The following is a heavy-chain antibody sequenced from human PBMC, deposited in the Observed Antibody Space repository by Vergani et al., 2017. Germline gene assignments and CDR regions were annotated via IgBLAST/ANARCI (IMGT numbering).Heavy chain of an antibody. J-gene: IGHJ4*02. CDR1: GFTFSSYG. CDR2: ISYDGSNK. V-gene: IGHV3-30*18. D-gene: IGHD3-10*01. CDR3: AKAGYYGSGSYYNGVLGYYFDY. Sequence: QVQLVESGGGVVQHGRSLRLSCAASGFTFSSYGMHWVRQAPGKGLEWVAVISYDGSNKYYADSVKGRFTISRDNSKNTLYLQMNSLRAEDTAVYYCAKAGYYGSGSYYNGVLGYYFDYWGQGTLVTVSS.